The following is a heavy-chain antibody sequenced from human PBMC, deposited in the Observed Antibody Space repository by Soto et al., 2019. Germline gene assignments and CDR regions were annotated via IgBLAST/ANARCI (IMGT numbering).Heavy chain of an antibody. CDR2: INAGNGDT. Sequence: ASVKVSCKASGYNFTSYAIHWVRQAPGQRLEWMGWINAGNGDTRYLEKFQGRVTITRDTSASIAYMELSSLRSEDTAVFYCARGPIAAVSFFGYWGQGTLVTVSS. D-gene: IGHD6-13*01. CDR3: ARGPIAAVSFFGY. J-gene: IGHJ4*02. CDR1: GYNFTSYA. V-gene: IGHV1-3*01.